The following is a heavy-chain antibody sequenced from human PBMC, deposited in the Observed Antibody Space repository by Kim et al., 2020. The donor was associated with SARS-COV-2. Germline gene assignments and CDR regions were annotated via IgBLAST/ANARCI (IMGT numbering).Heavy chain of an antibody. CDR3: ATVDNWGLGAFDD. Sequence: NDNTPLRSRVTISGDTSKIQFSLKMSSVTAADTAVYYCATVDNWGLGAFDDWGQGTLVTVSS. D-gene: IGHD7-27*01. J-gene: IGHJ4*02. V-gene: IGHV4-59*01.